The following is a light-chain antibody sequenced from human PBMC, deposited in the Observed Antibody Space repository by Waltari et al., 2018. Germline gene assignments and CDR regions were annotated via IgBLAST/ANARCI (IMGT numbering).Light chain of an antibody. CDR2: DDN. Sequence: QSALTQPASVSGSPGQSITISCTGTSSDVGNYNLASWYQQYPGKAPKVMIYDDNRRPSGVSDRFSGSKSGNTASLTISGGQAEDEADYYCCSYAGSYTWVFGGGTKLTVL. V-gene: IGLV2-23*01. CDR3: CSYAGSYTWV. CDR1: SSDVGNYNL. J-gene: IGLJ3*02.